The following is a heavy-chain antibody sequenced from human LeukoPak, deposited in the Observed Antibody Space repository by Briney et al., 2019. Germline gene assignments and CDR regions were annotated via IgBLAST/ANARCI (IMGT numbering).Heavy chain of an antibody. CDR2: IYSGGTT. CDR3: ARFLSYYYGLDV. CDR1: GFTASSNY. Sequence: GGSLRLSCAASGFTASSNYMSWVRQAPGKGLEWVSVIYSGGTTNYADSVKGRFTISRDNSKNTLYLQVNSLRAEDTAIYFCARFLSYYYGLDVWGQGTTVTVSS. V-gene: IGHV3-66*01. J-gene: IGHJ6*02.